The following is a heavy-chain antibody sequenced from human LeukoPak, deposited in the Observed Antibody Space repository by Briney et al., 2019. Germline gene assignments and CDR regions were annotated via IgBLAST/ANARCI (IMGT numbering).Heavy chain of an antibody. CDR2: INAGNGNT. V-gene: IGHV1-3*01. CDR3: ARGIWSRTVSSYYLDY. J-gene: IGHJ4*02. Sequence: ASVKVSCKASGYTFTDYAMQWVRQAPGQRLEWMGWINAGNGNTRYSQRFQGRVTITRDTSASTVYMEVTSLRSEDTAVYYCARGIWSRTVSSYYLDYWGQGTLVTVSS. CDR1: GYTFTDYA. D-gene: IGHD3-3*01.